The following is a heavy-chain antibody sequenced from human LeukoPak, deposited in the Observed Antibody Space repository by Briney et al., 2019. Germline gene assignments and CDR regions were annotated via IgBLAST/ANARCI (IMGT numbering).Heavy chain of an antibody. V-gene: IGHV1-24*01. Sequence: ASVKVSCKVSGYTLNELSIHGVRQAAGKGLEWMGGFDPKYGETVYAQKFQGRVTMAEDTSTDTAYMELSSLRSEDTAVYYCAPLDFWVPSTWGQGTLVPVSS. J-gene: IGHJ5*02. CDR3: APLDFWVPST. CDR2: FDPKYGET. CDR1: GYTLNELS. D-gene: IGHD3-3*01.